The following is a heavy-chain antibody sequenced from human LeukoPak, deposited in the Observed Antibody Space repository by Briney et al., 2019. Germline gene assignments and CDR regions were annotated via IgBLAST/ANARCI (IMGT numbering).Heavy chain of an antibody. CDR2: ISSSGSTI. D-gene: IGHD3-3*01. Sequence: GRSLRLSCAASGFTFSDYYMSWIRQAPGQGLEWVSYISSSGSTIYYTDSVKGRFTISRDNAKNSLYLQMNSLRAEDTAVYYCARGPFWSGYYDDWGQGTLVTVSS. CDR1: GFTFSDYY. CDR3: ARGPFWSGYYDD. J-gene: IGHJ4*02. V-gene: IGHV3-11*01.